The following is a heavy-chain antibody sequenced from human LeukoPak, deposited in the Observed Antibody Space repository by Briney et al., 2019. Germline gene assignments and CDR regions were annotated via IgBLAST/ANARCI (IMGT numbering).Heavy chain of an antibody. CDR2: ISSNGGST. CDR1: GFTFSSYA. D-gene: IGHD3-3*02. CDR3: ARVLDSYYYYYMDV. Sequence: GGSLRLSCAASGFTFSSYAMHWVRQAPGKGLEYVSAISSNGGSTYYANSVKGRFTISRDNSKKTLYLQMGSLRAEDMAVYYCARVLDSYYYYYMDVWGKGTTVTVSS. V-gene: IGHV3-64*01. J-gene: IGHJ6*03.